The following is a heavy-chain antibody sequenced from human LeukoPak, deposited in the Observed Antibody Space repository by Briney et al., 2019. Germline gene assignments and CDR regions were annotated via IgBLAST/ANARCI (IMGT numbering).Heavy chain of an antibody. CDR2: MNHSGST. V-gene: IGHV4-34*01. J-gene: IGHJ5*02. CDR3: ARGVLRYNWFDP. D-gene: IGHD3-3*01. Sequence: PSETLSLTCAVYGVSFSGYYWSWIRQPPGKGLEWIGEMNHSGSTNYNPSLKSRVTISVDTSKNQFSLKLSSVTAADTAVYYCARGVLRYNWFDPWGQGTLVTVSS. CDR1: GVSFSGYY.